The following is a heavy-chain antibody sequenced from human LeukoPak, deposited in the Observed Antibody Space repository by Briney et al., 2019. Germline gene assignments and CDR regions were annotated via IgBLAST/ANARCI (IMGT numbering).Heavy chain of an antibody. CDR1: GYTFTGYY. Sequence: ASVKVSCKASGYTFTGYYMHWVRQAPGQGLEWMGWINPNSGGTNYAQKFQGRVTMTRDTSISTAYMELSRLRSDDTAVYYCARVPHRYSSSWFIDCWGQGTLVTVSS. D-gene: IGHD6-13*01. CDR2: INPNSGGT. V-gene: IGHV1-2*02. CDR3: ARVPHRYSSSWFIDC. J-gene: IGHJ4*02.